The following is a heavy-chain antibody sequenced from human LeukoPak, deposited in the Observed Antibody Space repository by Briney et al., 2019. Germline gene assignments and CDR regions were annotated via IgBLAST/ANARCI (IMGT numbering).Heavy chain of an antibody. CDR2: ISYDGSNK. J-gene: IGHJ4*02. CDR3: ARGLRGWELLPHY. V-gene: IGHV3-30*03. D-gene: IGHD1-26*01. CDR1: GFTFSSYG. Sequence: PGRSLRLSCAASGFTFSSYGMHWVRQAPGKGLEWAAVISYDGSNKYYADSVKGRFTISRDNSKNTLYLQMHSLRVEDTAVYYCARGLRGWELLPHYWGQGTLVTVSS.